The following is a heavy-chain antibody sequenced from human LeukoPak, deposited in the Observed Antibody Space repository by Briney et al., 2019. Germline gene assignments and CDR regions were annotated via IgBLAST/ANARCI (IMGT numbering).Heavy chain of an antibody. D-gene: IGHD3-16*02. CDR1: GGSISSYY. CDR2: IYYSGST. J-gene: IGHJ4*02. CDR3: ARGVRYYDYVWGSYREGYYFDY. Sequence: SETLSLTCTVSGGSISSYYWSWIRQPPGRGLEWIGYIYYSGSTNYNPSLKSRVTISVDTSKNQSSLKLSSVTAADTAVYYCARGVRYYDYVWGSYREGYYFDYWGQGTLVTVSS. V-gene: IGHV4-59*12.